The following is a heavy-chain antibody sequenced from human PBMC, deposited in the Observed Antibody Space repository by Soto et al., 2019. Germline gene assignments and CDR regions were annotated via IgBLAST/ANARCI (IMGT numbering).Heavy chain of an antibody. J-gene: IGHJ4*02. CDR1: GFTFSSYW. D-gene: IGHD3-10*01. V-gene: IGHV3-7*05. Sequence: EVQLVESGGGLVQPGGSLRLSCAASGFTFSSYWMSWVRQAPGTGLEWVANIKQDGSEKYYVDSVKGRFTISRDNAKNSLYLQMNSLRAEDTAVYYCARDPWRTALGSFDYWGQGTLVTVSS. CDR3: ARDPWRTALGSFDY. CDR2: IKQDGSEK.